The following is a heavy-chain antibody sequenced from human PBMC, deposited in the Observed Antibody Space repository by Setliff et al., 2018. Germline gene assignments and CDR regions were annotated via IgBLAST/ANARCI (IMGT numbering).Heavy chain of an antibody. D-gene: IGHD3-3*01. CDR3: ARLSGFLYMDV. J-gene: IGHJ6*03. Sequence: SSETLSLTCTVSGGSVRGYYWSWIRQPPGKRLEWIGQIYTDGSTNYNPSLKSRVTISVDKSKNQFSLKLISGTAADTAVYYCARLSGFLYMDVWGKGTTVTVSS. V-gene: IGHV4-4*09. CDR2: IYTDGST. CDR1: GGSVRGYY.